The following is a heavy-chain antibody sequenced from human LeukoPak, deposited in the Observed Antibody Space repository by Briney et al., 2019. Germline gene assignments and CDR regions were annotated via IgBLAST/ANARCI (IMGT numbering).Heavy chain of an antibody. CDR1: GYTFTGYY. J-gene: IGHJ5*02. CDR3: ARDTYDSSGYYYPYNWFDP. CDR2: INPNSGGT. D-gene: IGHD3-22*01. V-gene: IGHV1-2*02. Sequence: ASMKVSCKASGYTFTGYYMHWVRQAPGQGLEWMGWINPNSGGTNYAQKFQGRVTMTRDTSISTAYMELSRLRSDDTAVYYCARDTYDSSGYYYPYNWFDPWGQGTLVTVSS.